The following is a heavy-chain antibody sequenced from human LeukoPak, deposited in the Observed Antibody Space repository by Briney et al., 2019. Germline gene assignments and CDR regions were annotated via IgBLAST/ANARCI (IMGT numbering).Heavy chain of an antibody. CDR3: ARASWISSADAVW. CDR2: ITGGGGNT. V-gene: IGHV3-23*01. D-gene: IGHD2-2*03. Sequence: PGGSLRLSCAASGFTFSTYAMSWVRQAPGKGLEWVSGITGGGGNTYYADFVKGRFTLSRDDSRNTVFLQLNNLRVDDTAVYYCARASWISSADAVWWGQGTLVTVSS. CDR1: GFTFSTYA. J-gene: IGHJ4*02.